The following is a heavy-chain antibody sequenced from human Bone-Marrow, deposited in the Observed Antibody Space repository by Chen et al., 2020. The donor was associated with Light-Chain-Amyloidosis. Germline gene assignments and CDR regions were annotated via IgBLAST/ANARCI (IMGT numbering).Heavy chain of an antibody. CDR2: LYTGGST. V-gene: IGHV3-53*01. CDR1: GFTVSSNY. D-gene: IGHD4-17*01. J-gene: IGHJ4*02. CDR3: ARVRDPTYGGLDY. Sequence: VQLVESGGGLIQPGGSLRLSCAASGFTVSSNYMSWVRQAPGKGLEWVSVLYTGGSTYYADSVKGRFTISRDNSKNTLYLQMSSLRAEDTAVYYCARVRDPTYGGLDYWGQGTLVTVSS.